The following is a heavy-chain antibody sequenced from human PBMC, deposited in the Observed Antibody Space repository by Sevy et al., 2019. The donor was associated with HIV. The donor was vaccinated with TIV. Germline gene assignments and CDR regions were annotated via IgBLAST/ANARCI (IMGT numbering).Heavy chain of an antibody. D-gene: IGHD3-16*02. Sequence: GGSLRLSCAASGFTFSSYSMNWVRQAPGKGLEWVSYISSSSSTIYYADSVKGRFTISRDNAKNSLYLQMNSLRDEDTAVYYCARENDYVWGSYLPPFGYWGQGTLVTVSS. V-gene: IGHV3-48*02. CDR3: ARENDYVWGSYLPPFGY. CDR2: ISSSSSTI. J-gene: IGHJ4*02. CDR1: GFTFSSYS.